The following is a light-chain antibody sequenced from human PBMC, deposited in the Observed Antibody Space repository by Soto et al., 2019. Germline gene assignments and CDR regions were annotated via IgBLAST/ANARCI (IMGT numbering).Light chain of an antibody. CDR2: AAS. J-gene: IGKJ5*01. Sequence: SPAAVSAYEGDRVTFTCRASQGLSTFLAWYQQKAGKAPKPLIYAASTLHTGVSSRSSGSGSGTVFTLTSSFLPAEYSIYYCCQLTHCHPIPFGHGARLEIK. CDR1: QGLSTF. CDR3: CQLTHCHPIP. V-gene: IGKV1-9*01.